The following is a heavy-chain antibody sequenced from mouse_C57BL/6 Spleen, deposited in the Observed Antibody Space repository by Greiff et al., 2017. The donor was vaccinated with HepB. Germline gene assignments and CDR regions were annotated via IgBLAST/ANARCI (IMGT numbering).Heavy chain of an antibody. CDR2: IYPGDGDT. V-gene: IGHV1-80*01. Sequence: QVQLQQSGAELVKPGASVKISCKASGYAFSSYWMNWVKQRPGKGLEWIGQIYPGDGDTNYNGKFKGKATLTADKSSSTAYMQLSSLTSEDSAVYFCARLTVYYYGSSPFDYWGQGTTLTVSS. J-gene: IGHJ2*01. CDR1: GYAFSSYW. D-gene: IGHD1-1*01. CDR3: ARLTVYYYGSSPFDY.